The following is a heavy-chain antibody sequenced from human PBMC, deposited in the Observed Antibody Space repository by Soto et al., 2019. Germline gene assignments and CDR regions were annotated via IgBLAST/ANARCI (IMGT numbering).Heavy chain of an antibody. CDR3: ARENTMIVVVTTEGAFDI. V-gene: IGHV1-69*13. J-gene: IGHJ3*02. CDR2: IIPIFGTA. D-gene: IGHD3-22*01. CDR1: GGTFSSYA. Sequence: SVKVSCKASGGTFSSYAISWVRQAPGQGLEWMGGIIPIFGTANYAQKFQGRVTITADESTSTAYMELSSLRSEDTAVYYCARENTMIVVVTTEGAFDIWGQGTMVNV.